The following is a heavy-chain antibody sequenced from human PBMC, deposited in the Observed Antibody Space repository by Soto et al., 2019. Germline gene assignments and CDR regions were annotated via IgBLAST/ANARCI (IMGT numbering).Heavy chain of an antibody. J-gene: IGHJ4*02. D-gene: IGHD3-10*01. CDR1: GGTFSSYA. CDR3: ARATYYGSGSYSVGYFDY. CDR2: IIPIFGTA. Sequence: ASVKVSCKASGGTFSSYAISWVRQAPGQGLEWMGGIIPIFGTANYAQKFQGRVTITADESTSTAYMELSSLRSEDTAVYYCARATYYGSGSYSVGYFDYWGQGTLVTVSS. V-gene: IGHV1-69*13.